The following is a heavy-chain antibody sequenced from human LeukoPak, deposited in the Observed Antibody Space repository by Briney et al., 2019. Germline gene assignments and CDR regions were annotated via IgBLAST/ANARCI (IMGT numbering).Heavy chain of an antibody. V-gene: IGHV3-66*02. J-gene: IGHJ4*02. Sequence: GGSLTLSCAASGFTVSSNFMSWVRQAPGKGLEWVSITYSAGTYYSDSVKGRSTISRDNSKNTLYLQMNSLRAEDTAVYYCARGSYYYDSSGYEIFDYWGQGTLVTVSS. D-gene: IGHD3-22*01. CDR1: GFTVSSNF. CDR3: ARGSYYYDSSGYEIFDY. CDR2: TYSAGT.